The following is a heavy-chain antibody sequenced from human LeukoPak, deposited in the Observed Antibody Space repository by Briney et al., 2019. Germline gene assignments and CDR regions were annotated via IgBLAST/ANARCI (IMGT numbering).Heavy chain of an antibody. D-gene: IGHD2/OR15-2a*01. J-gene: IGHJ4*02. CDR3: ARDNMGFDY. CDR1: GFTFSNYG. V-gene: IGHV3-30*02. Sequence: GGSLRLSCAASGFTFSNYGIHWVRQAPGKGLEWVAFIRYDGSKKYYADSVKGRFTISRDNSKNTLFLQMNSLRAEDTAVYYCARDNMGFDYWGQGTLVTVYS. CDR2: IRYDGSKK.